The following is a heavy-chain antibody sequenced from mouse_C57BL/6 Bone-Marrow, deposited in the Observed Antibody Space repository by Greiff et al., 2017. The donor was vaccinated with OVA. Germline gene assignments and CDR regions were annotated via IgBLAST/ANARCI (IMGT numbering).Heavy chain of an antibody. CDR2: IRNKANGYTT. CDR3: ARGGFRRGAWFAY. CDR1: GFTFTDYY. Sequence: EVMLVESGGGLVQPGGSLSLSCAASGFTFTDYYMSWVRQPPGKALEWVGFIRNKANGYTTEYSASVKGRFTISRDNSQSILYLQMNALRAEDSATYYGARGGFRRGAWFAYWGQGTLVTVSA. V-gene: IGHV7-3*01. J-gene: IGHJ3*01.